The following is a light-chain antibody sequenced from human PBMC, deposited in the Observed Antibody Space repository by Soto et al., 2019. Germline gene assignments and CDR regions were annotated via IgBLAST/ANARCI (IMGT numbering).Light chain of an antibody. CDR1: SSDVGGYNY. J-gene: IGLJ3*02. V-gene: IGLV2-14*03. CDR2: DVS. Sequence: QSALTQPASVSGSPGQSITISCTGTSSDVGGYNYVSWYQHHPGKATKLMIYDVSNRPSGVCNRFSGSKSGNTASLAISGLLPYDGAEYYCSSYTTCRARQMVF. CDR3: SSYTTCRARQMV.